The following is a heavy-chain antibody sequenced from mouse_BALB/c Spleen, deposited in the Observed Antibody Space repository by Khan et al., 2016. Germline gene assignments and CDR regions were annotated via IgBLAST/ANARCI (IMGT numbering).Heavy chain of an antibody. CDR3: TRTPYYGSSVDY. V-gene: IGHV1S81*02. Sequence: QVQLQQSGAELVKPGASVKLSCKASGYTFTSYYMYWVKQRPGQGLEWIGEINPNNGGTNFNEKFKSKATLTVDKSSSTAYMQLSSLTSEDSAVYYCTRTPYYGSSVDYWGQGTTLTVSS. J-gene: IGHJ2*01. D-gene: IGHD1-1*01. CDR2: INPNNGGT. CDR1: GYTFTSYY.